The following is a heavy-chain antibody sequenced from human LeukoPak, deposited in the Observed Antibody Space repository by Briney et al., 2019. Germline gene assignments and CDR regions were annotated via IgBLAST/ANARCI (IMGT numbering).Heavy chain of an antibody. V-gene: IGHV3-30*03. J-gene: IGHJ3*02. CDR1: GFTFSSYG. CDR3: AYGDYGSGAFDI. D-gene: IGHD4-17*01. CDR2: ISYDGSNK. Sequence: GGSLRLSCAASGFTFSSYGIHWVRQAPGKGLEWVAVISYDGSNKYYADSVKGRFTISRDSSKNTLYLQMNSLRAEDTAVYYCAYGDYGSGAFDIWGQGTMVTVSS.